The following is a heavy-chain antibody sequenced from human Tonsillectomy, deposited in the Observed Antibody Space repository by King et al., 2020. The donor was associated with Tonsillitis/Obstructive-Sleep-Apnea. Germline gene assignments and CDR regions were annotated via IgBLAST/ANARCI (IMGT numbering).Heavy chain of an antibody. V-gene: IGHV1-18*01. D-gene: IGHD3-22*01. J-gene: IGHJ3*02. CDR3: ARDHGPYYYDSSGFDAFDI. CDR2: ISAYNGNT. CDR1: GYTFTSYG. Sequence: VQLVESGAEVKKPGASVKVSCKASGYTFTSYGISWVRQAPGQGLEWMGWISAYNGNTNYAQKLQGRVTMTTDKSTSTAYMELRSLRSDDTAVYYCARDHGPYYYDSSGFDAFDIWGQGTMVTVSS.